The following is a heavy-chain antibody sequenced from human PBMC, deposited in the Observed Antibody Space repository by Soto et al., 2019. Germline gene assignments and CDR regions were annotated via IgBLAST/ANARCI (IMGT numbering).Heavy chain of an antibody. V-gene: IGHV4-4*02. CDR1: GGTVASSHW. D-gene: IGHD2-21*02. CDR3: AREIVTAGGNNYFDP. Sequence: SDTMSLTCGVYGGTVASSHWWSWVRQSPGRGLEWIGNVYHTGDTNFNPSLQSRVTFSVDKSNNQFSLRLTSVTAADTAVYFCAREIVTAGGNNYFDPWGPGTLVTVSS. J-gene: IGHJ5*02. CDR2: VYHTGDT.